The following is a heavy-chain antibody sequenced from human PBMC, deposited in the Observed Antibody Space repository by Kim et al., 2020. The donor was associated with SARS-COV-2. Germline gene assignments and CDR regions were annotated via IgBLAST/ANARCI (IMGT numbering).Heavy chain of an antibody. D-gene: IGHD3-3*01. CDR2: INPSGGST. CDR1: GYTFTSYY. CDR3: ARDPXXTIFGVVIFYFDS. J-gene: IGHJ4*02. V-gene: IGHV1-46*01. Sequence: ASVKVSCKASGYTFTSYYMHWVRQAPGQGLEWMGIINPSGGSTSYAQKFQGRVTMXRDTSTSTVYMELSXXRSEDTAVYYFARDPXXTIFGVVIFYFDSWGQGTLXTVSS.